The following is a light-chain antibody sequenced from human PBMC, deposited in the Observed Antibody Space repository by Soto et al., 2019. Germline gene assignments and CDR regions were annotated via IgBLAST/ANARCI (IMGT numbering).Light chain of an antibody. CDR1: SSDVGANNDY. Sequence: QSAPTQPPSASGSPGQSVTISCTGTSSDVGANNDYVSWYQQHPGKVPKLMIYEVSKRPPGVPDRFSGSKYGNTASLTVSGLQADDEADYYCSSYAGSDNFVFGTGTKLTVL. CDR3: SSYAGSDNFV. J-gene: IGLJ1*01. V-gene: IGLV2-8*01. CDR2: EVS.